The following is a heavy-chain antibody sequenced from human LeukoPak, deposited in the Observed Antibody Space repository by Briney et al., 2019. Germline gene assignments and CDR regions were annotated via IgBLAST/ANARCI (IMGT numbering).Heavy chain of an antibody. CDR3: ARDHGDYAHDY. CDR2: IKQDGSEK. J-gene: IGHJ4*02. D-gene: IGHD4-17*01. V-gene: IGHV3-7*04. CDR1: GFTFSGYW. Sequence: GGSPRLSCAASGFTFSGYWMTWVRQAPGKGLEWVANIKQDGSEKYYVDSVKGRFTISRDNAKNSLYLQMNSLRAEDTAVYYCARDHGDYAHDYWGQGTLVTVSS.